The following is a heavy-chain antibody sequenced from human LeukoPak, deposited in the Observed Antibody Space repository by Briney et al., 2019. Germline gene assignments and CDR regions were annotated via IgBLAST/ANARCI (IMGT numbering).Heavy chain of an antibody. CDR1: GYTFTGYY. CDR2: INPNSGGT. V-gene: IGHV1-2*02. J-gene: IGHJ4*02. D-gene: IGHD6-19*01. CDR3: ARGRTLSIAVVGTFDY. Sequence: GASVKVSCKASGYTFTGYYIHWVRQAPGQGLEWMGWINPNSGGTNYAQKFQGRVTMTRDTSISTAYMELSRLRSDDTAVYYCARGRTLSIAVVGTFDYWGQGTLVTVSS.